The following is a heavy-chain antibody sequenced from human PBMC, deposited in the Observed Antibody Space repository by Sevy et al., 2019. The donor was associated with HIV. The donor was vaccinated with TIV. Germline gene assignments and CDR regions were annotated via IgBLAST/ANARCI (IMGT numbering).Heavy chain of an antibody. CDR1: GFTFDDYA. V-gene: IGHV3-9*01. Sequence: GGSLRLSCAASGFTFDDYAMHWVRQAPGKGLEWVSGISWNSVSIGYADSVKGRFTISRDNAKNSLYLQMNSLRAEDTALYYCAKDKGYCTNGVCYTSYYYYGMDVWGQGTTVTVSS. CDR2: ISWNSVSI. J-gene: IGHJ6*02. D-gene: IGHD2-8*01. CDR3: AKDKGYCTNGVCYTSYYYYGMDV.